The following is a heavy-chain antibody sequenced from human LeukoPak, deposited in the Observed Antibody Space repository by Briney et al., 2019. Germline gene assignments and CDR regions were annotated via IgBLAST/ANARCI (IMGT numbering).Heavy chain of an antibody. V-gene: IGHV4-34*01. CDR3: ARSFDCSGGSCYSGLDY. Sequence: PSETLSLTCAVYGGSFSGYYWSWIRQPPGKGLEWIGEINHSGSTNYNPSLKSRVTISVDTSKNQFSLKLSSVTAADTAVYYCARSFDCSGGSCYSGLDYWGQGTLVTVSS. CDR1: GGSFSGYY. D-gene: IGHD2-15*01. CDR2: INHSGST. J-gene: IGHJ4*02.